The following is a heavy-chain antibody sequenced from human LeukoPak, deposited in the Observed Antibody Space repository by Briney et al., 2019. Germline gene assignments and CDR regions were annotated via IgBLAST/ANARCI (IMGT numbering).Heavy chain of an antibody. D-gene: IGHD1-26*01. CDR3: ATRFSGRPFDP. J-gene: IGHJ5*02. Sequence: PSETLSVLCTVSGASISSRDYHWTWIRQLPGTGLEWIGYIYSSGSTYYDPFLKSRVYISVGTSKNHFSLQLPSVTAADTAVYYCATRFSGRPFDPWGQGTLVTVSS. CDR1: GASISSRDYH. CDR2: IYSSGST. V-gene: IGHV4-30-4*08.